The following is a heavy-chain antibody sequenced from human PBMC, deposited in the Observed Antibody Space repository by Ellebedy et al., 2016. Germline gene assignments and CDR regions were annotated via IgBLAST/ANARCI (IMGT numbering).Heavy chain of an antibody. V-gene: IGHV3-7*01. CDR3: ARAGYYDKGYYAFDI. CDR2: IKQDGSEK. CDR1: GFTFSSYW. D-gene: IGHD3-22*01. Sequence: GESLKISXAASGFTFSSYWMSWVRQAPGKGLEWVANIKQDGSEKYYVDSVKGRFTISRGNAKNSLYLQMNSLRAEDTAVYYCARAGYYDKGYYAFDIWGQGTMVTVSS. J-gene: IGHJ3*02.